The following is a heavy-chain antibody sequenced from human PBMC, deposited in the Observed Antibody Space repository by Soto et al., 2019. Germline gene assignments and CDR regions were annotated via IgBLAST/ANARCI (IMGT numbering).Heavy chain of an antibody. Sequence: PSETLSLTCTFPAGSISSVDYYWSWIRQPQGTGLEWIGYIYYSGSTYYNPSLKRRVTISVDTSKDQFSLKLSSVTAADTAVYYCARDIKDTARFWFWVDPWGQGTLVTVSS. D-gene: IGHD5-18*01. CDR3: ARDIKDTARFWFWVDP. CDR1: AGSISSVDYY. CDR2: IYYSGST. V-gene: IGHV4-30-4*01. J-gene: IGHJ5*02.